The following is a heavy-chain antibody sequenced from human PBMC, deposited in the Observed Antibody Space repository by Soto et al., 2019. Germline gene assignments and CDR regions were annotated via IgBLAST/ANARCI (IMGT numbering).Heavy chain of an antibody. CDR1: SGSIFTTNW. Sequence: QVQLQESGPGLVKPSGTLSLTCAASSGSIFTTNWWSWVRQSPGRGLQWIGDIYHSGSPKYNQSLKRRVSITIGQCKHRFFLNLTSVTAADPSVYYRARKPDVATAKVGGGYVFDVWGQGKMVTVSS. J-gene: IGHJ3*01. V-gene: IGHV4-4*02. CDR3: ARKPDVATAKVGGGYVFDV. CDR2: IYHSGSP. D-gene: IGHD3-16*01.